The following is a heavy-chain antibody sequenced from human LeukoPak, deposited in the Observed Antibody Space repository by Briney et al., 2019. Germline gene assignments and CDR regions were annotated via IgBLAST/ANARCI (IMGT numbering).Heavy chain of an antibody. CDR2: IYYSGST. Sequence: SETLSLTCTVSGGSISSGDYYWSWIRQPPGKGLEWIGYIYYSGSTNYNPSLKSRVTISVDTSKNQFSLKLSSVTAADTAVYYCARGVGLLRFGELFYPLFDYWGQGTLVTVSS. V-gene: IGHV4-61*08. D-gene: IGHD3-10*01. CDR3: ARGVGLLRFGELFYPLFDY. CDR1: GGSISSGDYY. J-gene: IGHJ4*02.